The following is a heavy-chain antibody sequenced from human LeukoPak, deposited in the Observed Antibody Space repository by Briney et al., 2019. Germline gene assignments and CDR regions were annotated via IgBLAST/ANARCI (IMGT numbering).Heavy chain of an antibody. Sequence: GGSLRLSCAASGFTVSIYWMSWVRQAPGKVLEWVANIKHDGSEKYYVDSVKGRFTISRDNAKNSLYLQMNSLRAEDTAVYYCARGGSRSWYFDNWGQGTLVTVSS. V-gene: IGHV3-7*01. J-gene: IGHJ4*02. CDR1: GFTVSIYW. CDR2: IKHDGSEK. D-gene: IGHD6-13*01. CDR3: ARGGSRSWYFDN.